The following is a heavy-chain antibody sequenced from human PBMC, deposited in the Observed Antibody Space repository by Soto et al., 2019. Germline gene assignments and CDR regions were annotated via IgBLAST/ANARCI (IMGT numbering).Heavy chain of an antibody. CDR3: ATTLGVWSGYYNY. CDR2: ISYDGSNK. V-gene: IGHV3-30*03. J-gene: IGHJ4*02. CDR1: GFTFSSYG. D-gene: IGHD3-3*01. Sequence: PGGSLRLSCAASGFTFSSYGMHWVRQAPGKGLEWVAVISYDGSNKYYADSVKGRFTISRDNSKNTLYLQMNSLRAEDTAVYYCATTLGVWSGYYNYCGQGTLVTVSS.